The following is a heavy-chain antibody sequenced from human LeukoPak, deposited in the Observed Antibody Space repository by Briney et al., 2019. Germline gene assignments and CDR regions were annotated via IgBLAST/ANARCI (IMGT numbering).Heavy chain of an antibody. CDR3: ARDRIPTKYSSGWYGPDY. J-gene: IGHJ4*02. CDR1: GFTFSSYA. D-gene: IGHD6-19*01. CDR2: ISSNGGST. V-gene: IGHV3-64*01. Sequence: PGGSLRLSCAASGFTFSSYAMHWVRQAPGKGLEYVSAISSNGGSTYYANSVKGRFTISRDNSKNTLYLQMGSLRAEDMAVYYCARDRIPTKYSSGWYGPDYWGQGTLVTVSS.